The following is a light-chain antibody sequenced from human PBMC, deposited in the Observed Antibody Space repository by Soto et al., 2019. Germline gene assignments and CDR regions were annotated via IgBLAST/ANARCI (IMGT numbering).Light chain of an antibody. CDR3: QQRSDWPPS. V-gene: IGKV3-11*01. CDR2: DAS. J-gene: IGKJ2*01. CDR1: QSVSNS. Sequence: EIVLTQSPASLSLSPGDRATLSCRANQSVSNSLAWYQQTPGQPPRLLIFDASNRATGIPPRFSGSGSGTDFSLTIDSLEPEDFVVYYGQQRSDWPPSFGQGTKLEIK.